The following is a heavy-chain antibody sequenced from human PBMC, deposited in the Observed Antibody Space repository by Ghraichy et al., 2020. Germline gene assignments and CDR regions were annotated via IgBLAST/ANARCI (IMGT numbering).Heavy chain of an antibody. D-gene: IGHD3-10*01. V-gene: IGHV3-33*01. J-gene: IGHJ2*01. CDR3: AGDPPKGNWHLDL. CDR2: IWDDGSDK. Sequence: GGSLRLSCVASGFTFSDYAMHWVRQAPGRGLDWVGFIWDDGSDKDYADSVKGRFTISRDNSKNTVYLQMNSLRADDTAVYYCAGDPPKGNWHLDLWGRGTLVTVSS. CDR1: GFTFSDYA.